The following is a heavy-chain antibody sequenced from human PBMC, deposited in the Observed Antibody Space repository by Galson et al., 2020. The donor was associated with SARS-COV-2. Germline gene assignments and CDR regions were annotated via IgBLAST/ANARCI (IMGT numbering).Heavy chain of an antibody. CDR3: ARATLRGIVVVITHYYYYYMDV. V-gene: IGHV1-8*01. J-gene: IGHJ6*03. D-gene: IGHD3-22*01. CDR1: GYTFTSYD. Sequence: ASVKVSCKASGYTFTSYDINWVRQATGQGLEWMGWMNPNSGNTGYAQKFQGRVTMTRNTSISTAYMELSSLRSEDTAVYYCARATLRGIVVVITHYYYYYMDVWGKGTTVTVSS. CDR2: MNPNSGNT.